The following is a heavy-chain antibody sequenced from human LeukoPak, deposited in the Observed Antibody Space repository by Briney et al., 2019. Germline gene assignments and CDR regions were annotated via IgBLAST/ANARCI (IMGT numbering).Heavy chain of an antibody. CDR3: ARPLYDSSGYYYIFDY. CDR1: GYTFTSHN. D-gene: IGHD3-22*01. V-gene: IGHV1-2*06. J-gene: IGHJ4*02. CDR2: INPNSGGT. Sequence: ASVKVSCKASGYTFTSHNMHWVRQAPGQRLEWMGRINPNSGGTNYAQKFQGRVTMTRDTSISTAYMELSRLRSDDTAVYYCARPLYDSSGYYYIFDYWGQGTLVTVSS.